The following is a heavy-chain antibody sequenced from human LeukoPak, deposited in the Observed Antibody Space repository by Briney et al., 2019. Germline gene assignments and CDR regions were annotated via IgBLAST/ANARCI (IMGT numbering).Heavy chain of an antibody. CDR3: ARDQNQYYDFWSGYYTTPSFDY. CDR2: ISSDTNYI. V-gene: IGHV3-21*01. CDR1: GFTFSSYS. J-gene: IGHJ4*02. D-gene: IGHD3-3*01. Sequence: GGSLRLSCAASGFTFSSYSMNWVRQAPGKGLEWVSSISSDTNYIYYADSVKGRFSISRDNAKNSLFLQMNSLRAEDTAVYYCARDQNQYYDFWSGYYTTPSFDYWGQGTLVTVSS.